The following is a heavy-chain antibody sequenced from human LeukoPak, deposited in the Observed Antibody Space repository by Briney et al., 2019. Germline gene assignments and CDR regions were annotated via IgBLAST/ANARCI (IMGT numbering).Heavy chain of an antibody. CDR1: GGSISSSSYY. CDR2: IYYSGST. V-gene: IGHV4-39*07. D-gene: IGHD7-27*01. Sequence: PSETLSLTCTVSGGSISSSSYYWGWIRQPPGKGLEWIGSIYYSGSTYYNPSLKSRVTISVDTSKNQFSLKLSSVTAADTAVYYCASYLPWGRAFDIWGQGTMVTVSS. CDR3: ASYLPWGRAFDI. J-gene: IGHJ3*02.